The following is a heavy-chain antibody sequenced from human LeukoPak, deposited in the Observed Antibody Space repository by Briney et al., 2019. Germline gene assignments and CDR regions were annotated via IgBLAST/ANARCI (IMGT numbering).Heavy chain of an antibody. Sequence: QPGRSLRLSCAASGITFSSYGMHWVRQAPGKGLEWVAVISYDGSNKYYADSVKGRFTISRDNSKNTLYLQMNSLRAEDTAVYYCAKEAYCSSTSCYGAGGVDYWGQGTLVTVSS. CDR3: AKEAYCSSTSCYGAGGVDY. CDR1: GITFSSYG. CDR2: ISYDGSNK. D-gene: IGHD2-2*01. V-gene: IGHV3-30*18. J-gene: IGHJ4*02.